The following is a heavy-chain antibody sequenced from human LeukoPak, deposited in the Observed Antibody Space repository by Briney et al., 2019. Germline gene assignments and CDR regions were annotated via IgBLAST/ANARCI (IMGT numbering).Heavy chain of an antibody. D-gene: IGHD6-13*01. CDR3: ASSWAYFDS. CDR2: ISCDGSNK. V-gene: IGHV3-30*03. CDR1: GFTFSRYS. Sequence: GGSLRLSCAASGFTFSRYSMNWVRQAPGKGLEWVAVISCDGSNKYYADSVKGRFTISRDNSKNTLYLQMNSLRAEDTAVYYCASSWAYFDSWGQGTLVTVSS. J-gene: IGHJ4*02.